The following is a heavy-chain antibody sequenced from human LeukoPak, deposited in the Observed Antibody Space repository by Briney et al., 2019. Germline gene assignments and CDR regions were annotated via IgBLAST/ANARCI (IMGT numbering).Heavy chain of an antibody. J-gene: IGHJ3*02. D-gene: IGHD3-10*01. Sequence: ASVKVSCKASGCTFTGYYMHWVRQAPGQGLEWMGWINPNSGGTNYAQKFQGWVTMTRDTSISTAYMELSRLRSDDTAVYYCARDGDYYGSGSGAFDIWGQGTMVTVSS. V-gene: IGHV1-2*04. CDR3: ARDGDYYGSGSGAFDI. CDR2: INPNSGGT. CDR1: GCTFTGYY.